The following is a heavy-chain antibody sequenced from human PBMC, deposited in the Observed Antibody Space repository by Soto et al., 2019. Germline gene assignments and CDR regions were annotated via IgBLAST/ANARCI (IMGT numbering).Heavy chain of an antibody. V-gene: IGHV6-1*01. D-gene: IGHD1-26*01. CDR2: TYYRSKWLN. CDR1: GDSGSAYNSA. J-gene: IGHJ6*02. Sequence: PSQTLSLTCAISGDSGSAYNSAWNWIRQSPSRGLEWLGRTYYRSKWLNDYAVSVKSRLNISPDTTKNQFSLQLNSVDPEDTAVYHCARSRENPRDGMDVWGPGTTVTVSS. CDR3: ARSRENPRDGMDV.